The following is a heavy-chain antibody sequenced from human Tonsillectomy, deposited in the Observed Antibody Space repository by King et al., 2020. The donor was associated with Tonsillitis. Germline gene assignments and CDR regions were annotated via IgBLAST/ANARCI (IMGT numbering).Heavy chain of an antibody. CDR3: AGDYYGSGNYPDAFDI. J-gene: IGHJ3*02. CDR2: INPHSGDK. V-gene: IGHV1-2*02. Sequence: SGAEVKRPGASLKGSCKASGYTFTGHCLHWVRQGPGQGLEWWGWINPHSGDKDYAQNFQGRVTMTRDTSISTAYMELGRLRSDDTAVYYCAGDYYGSGNYPDAFDIWGQGTMVTVSS. CDR1: GYTFTGHC. D-gene: IGHD3-10*01.